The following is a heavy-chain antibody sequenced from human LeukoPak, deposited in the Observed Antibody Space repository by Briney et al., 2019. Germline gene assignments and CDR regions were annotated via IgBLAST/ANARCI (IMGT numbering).Heavy chain of an antibody. Sequence: RSSETLSLTCTVSGGSISSSSYYWGWIRQPPGKGLEWIGSIYYSGSTYYNPSLKSRVTISVDTSKNQFSLKLSSVTAADTAVYYCARVATYYYGSGTPGGMDVWGQGTTVTVSS. D-gene: IGHD3-10*01. J-gene: IGHJ6*02. CDR3: ARVATYYYGSGTPGGMDV. V-gene: IGHV4-39*07. CDR1: GGSISSSSYY. CDR2: IYYSGST.